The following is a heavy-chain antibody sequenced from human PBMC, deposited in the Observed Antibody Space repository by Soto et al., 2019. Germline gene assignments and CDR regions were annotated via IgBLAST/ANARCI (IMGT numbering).Heavy chain of an antibody. D-gene: IGHD6-19*01. Sequence: PGGSLRLSCAASGFTFSSYSVNWVRQAPGKGLEWVSYISSSSSTIYYADSVKGRFTISRDNAKNSLYLQMNSLRDEDTAVYYCARRRIGQWLVHLSFDAFDIWGQGTMVTVSS. CDR2: ISSSSSTI. CDR1: GFTFSSYS. V-gene: IGHV3-48*02. CDR3: ARRRIGQWLVHLSFDAFDI. J-gene: IGHJ3*02.